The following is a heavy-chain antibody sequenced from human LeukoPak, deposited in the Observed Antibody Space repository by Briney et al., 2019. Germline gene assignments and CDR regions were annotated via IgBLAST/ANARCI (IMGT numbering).Heavy chain of an antibody. Sequence: ASVKVSCKASGYTFTSYYMNWVRQAPGQGLEWMGIINPSGGSIRNAQKFQGRVTMTRDTSTSTVYMELSSLRSEDTAVYYCARDDYGDFWGQGTLVTVSS. CDR3: ARDDYGDF. CDR1: GYTFTSYY. V-gene: IGHV1-46*01. J-gene: IGHJ4*02. CDR2: INPSGGSI.